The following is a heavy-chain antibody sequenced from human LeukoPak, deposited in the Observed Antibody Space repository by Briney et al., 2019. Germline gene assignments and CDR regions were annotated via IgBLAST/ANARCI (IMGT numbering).Heavy chain of an antibody. CDR3: PRLTYDTSSYRYYFDY. J-gene: IGHJ4*02. CDR2: IYYSGTT. Sequence: PSQTLSLTCTVSGGSISSGDYYWGWIRQPPGKGLEWIGTIYYSGTTYYSPSLKSRVTISIDTSNNQFFLTLSSVTAADTAVYYCPRLTYDTSSYRYYFDYWGQGTLVTVSS. CDR1: GGSISSGDYY. V-gene: IGHV4-39*01. D-gene: IGHD3-22*01.